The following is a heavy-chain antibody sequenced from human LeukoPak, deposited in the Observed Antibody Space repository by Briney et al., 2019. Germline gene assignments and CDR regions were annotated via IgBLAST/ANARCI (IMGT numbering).Heavy chain of an antibody. J-gene: IGHJ4*02. Sequence: PGGSLRLSCEASGFTFDDYAMHWVRQAPGKGLEWVSGISWNSGSIGYADSVKGRFTISRDNAKNSLYLQMNSLRAEDTALYYCAKDMGNYYDSSGYAFDYWGQGTLVTVSS. D-gene: IGHD3-22*01. CDR1: GFTFDDYA. CDR2: ISWNSGSI. CDR3: AKDMGNYYDSSGYAFDY. V-gene: IGHV3-9*01.